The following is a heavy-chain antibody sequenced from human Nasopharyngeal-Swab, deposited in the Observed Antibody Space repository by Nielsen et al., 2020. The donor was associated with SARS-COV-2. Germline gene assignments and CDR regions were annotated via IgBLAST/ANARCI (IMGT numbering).Heavy chain of an antibody. J-gene: IGHJ6*03. CDR3: ARQGAVAGYYYYYMDV. CDR1: GYSFTSYW. CDR2: IYPGDSDT. D-gene: IGHD6-19*01. Sequence: GASLQISCKGSGYSFTSYWIGRARQMPGKGLEWMGIIYPGDSDTRYSPSFQGQVTISADKSISTAYLQWSSLKASDTAMYYCARQGAVAGYYYYYMDVWGKGTTVTVSS. V-gene: IGHV5-51*01.